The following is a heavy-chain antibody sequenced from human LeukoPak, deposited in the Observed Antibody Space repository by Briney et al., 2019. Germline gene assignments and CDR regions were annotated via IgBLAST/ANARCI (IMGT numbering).Heavy chain of an antibody. Sequence: ASVKVSCKASGYRFTSYSLIWLRQAPGQGLEWMGWINTNTGKPTYAQGFTGRFVLSLETSVSTAFLHITGLKAEDTALYFCAREVRLRCGVDCYTDAFDIWGQGTMVTVTS. V-gene: IGHV7-4-1*02. J-gene: IGHJ3*02. CDR3: AREVRLRCGVDCYTDAFDI. CDR2: INTNTGKP. CDR1: GYRFTSYS. D-gene: IGHD2-21*02.